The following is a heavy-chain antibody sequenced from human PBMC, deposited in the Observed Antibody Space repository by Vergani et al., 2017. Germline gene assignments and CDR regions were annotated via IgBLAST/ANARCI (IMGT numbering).Heavy chain of an antibody. V-gene: IGHV1-46*01. D-gene: IGHD2-2*01. CDR1: GYTFTSYY. Sequence: QVQLVQSGAEVKKPGASVKVSCKASGYTFTSYYMHWVRQAPGQGLEWMGIINHSGGRTSYAQKFQGRVTMTRDTSTSTVYMELSSLRSEDTAVYYCARDSRYCSSTSCYVGRDWFDPWGQGTLVTVSS. J-gene: IGHJ5*02. CDR3: ARDSRYCSSTSCYVGRDWFDP. CDR2: INHSGGRT.